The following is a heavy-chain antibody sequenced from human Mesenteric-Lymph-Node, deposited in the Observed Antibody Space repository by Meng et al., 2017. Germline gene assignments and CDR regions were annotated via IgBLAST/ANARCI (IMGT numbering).Heavy chain of an antibody. J-gene: IGHJ4*02. CDR1: GGAFSGYY. V-gene: IGHV4-34*01. CDR3: ARIASGYDLDVDY. D-gene: IGHD5-12*01. CDR2: INHSGST. Sequence: QVPLQQGGAGLLKPSEPLSLTCAVYGGAFSGYYWSWIRQPPGKGLEWIGEINHSGSTNYNPSLKSRVTISVDTSKNQFSLKLSSVTAADTAVYYCARIASGYDLDVDYWGQGTLVTVSS.